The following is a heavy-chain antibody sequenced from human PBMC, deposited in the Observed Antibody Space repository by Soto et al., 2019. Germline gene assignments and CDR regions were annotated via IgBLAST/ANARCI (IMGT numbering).Heavy chain of an antibody. CDR3: ARGAAGNYYYYGMDV. CDR1: GGTFSSYA. Sequence: SVKVSCKASGGTFSSYAISWVRQAPGQGLEWMGGIIPIFGTANYAQKFQGRVTITADESTSTAYMELSSLGSEDTAVYYCARGAAGNYYYYGMDVWGQGTTVTVSS. J-gene: IGHJ6*01. CDR2: IIPIFGTA. V-gene: IGHV1-69*13. D-gene: IGHD6-13*01.